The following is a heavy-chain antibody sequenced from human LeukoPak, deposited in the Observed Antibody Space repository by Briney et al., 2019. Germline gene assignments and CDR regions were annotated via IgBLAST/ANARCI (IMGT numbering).Heavy chain of an antibody. CDR2: ISYDGSNK. D-gene: IGHD1-26*01. CDR3: ARDSGSFEYFDY. J-gene: IGHJ4*02. Sequence: GRSLSLSCAASGFTFSSYAMHWVRQAPGKGLEWVAVISYDGSNKYYADSVKGRFTISRDNSKNTLYLQMNSLRAEDTAVYYCARDSGSFEYFDYWGQGTLVTVSS. V-gene: IGHV3-30-3*01. CDR1: GFTFSSYA.